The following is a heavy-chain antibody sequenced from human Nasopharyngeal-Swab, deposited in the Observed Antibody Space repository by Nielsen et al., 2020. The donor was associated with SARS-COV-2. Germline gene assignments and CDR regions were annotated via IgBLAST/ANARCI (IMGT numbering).Heavy chain of an antibody. V-gene: IGHV4-34*01. D-gene: IGHD2-8*01. Sequence: SQTLSLTCAVYGGSFSGYYWSWIRQPPGKGLEWIGEIYHSGSTNYNPSLTSRVTISVDKSKNQFSLKLRSVTAAGTAVFYCARHMLGGPTTFDIWGQGTVVTVSS. CDR1: GGSFSGYY. CDR3: ARHMLGGPTTFDI. J-gene: IGHJ3*02. CDR2: IYHSGST.